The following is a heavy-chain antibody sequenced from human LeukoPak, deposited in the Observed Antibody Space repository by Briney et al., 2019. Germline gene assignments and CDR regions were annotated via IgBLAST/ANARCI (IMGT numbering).Heavy chain of an antibody. D-gene: IGHD3-3*01. CDR1: GFTFSSYG. Sequence: PGRSLRLSCAASGFTFSSYGMHWVRQAPGKGLEWVAVIWYDGSNKYYADSVKGRFTISRDNSKNTLYLQMNSLRVEDTAVYYCAGGPGFLIDCWGQGTLVTVSS. CDR2: IWYDGSNK. V-gene: IGHV3-33*01. J-gene: IGHJ4*02. CDR3: AGGPGFLIDC.